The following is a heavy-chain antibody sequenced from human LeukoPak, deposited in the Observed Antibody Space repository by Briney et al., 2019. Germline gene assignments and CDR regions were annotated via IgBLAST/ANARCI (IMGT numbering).Heavy chain of an antibody. V-gene: IGHV3-15*01. D-gene: IGHD3-16*01. CDR3: ATASSGLFY. Sequence: GESLRLSCAASALTFSNAWMSWVRQAPGEGLEWVGRIKRKTDGETTEYVAPVKGRFTISRDDSKNTLYLQMNSLKTEDTGVYYCATASSGLFYWGQGTLVTVSS. J-gene: IGHJ4*02. CDR2: IKRKTDGETT. CDR1: ALTFSNAW.